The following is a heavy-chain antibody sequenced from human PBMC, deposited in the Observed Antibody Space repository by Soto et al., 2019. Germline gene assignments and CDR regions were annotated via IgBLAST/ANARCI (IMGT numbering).Heavy chain of an antibody. V-gene: IGHV3-7*05. J-gene: IGHJ4*02. CDR2: INPDGSVM. Sequence: GGSLRLSCAASVFTFSTSWMNWVRQTPGKWLEWLATINPDGSVMXXVDSVKGRXTISRYNFNNSXFLQRXTLRAEDKATFYCARDRAFRSFDYCGQGTQVSASX. CDR1: VFTFSTSW. CDR3: ARDRAFRSFDY.